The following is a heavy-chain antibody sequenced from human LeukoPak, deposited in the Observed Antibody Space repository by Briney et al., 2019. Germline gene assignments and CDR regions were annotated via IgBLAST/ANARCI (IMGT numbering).Heavy chain of an antibody. V-gene: IGHV3-49*03. CDR1: GFTFGDYA. CDR3: ARPDYGDEYYLDY. CDR2: IRRKAFGGTT. J-gene: IGHJ4*02. D-gene: IGHD4-17*01. Sequence: PGGSLRLSCTASGFTFGDYAMSWFRQAPGKGLGRVGFIRRKAFGGTTDFAASMEGTFTISRDKSQTTASMQMNSLKTEDTAVYYCARPDYGDEYYLDYWGQGTLGTVSS.